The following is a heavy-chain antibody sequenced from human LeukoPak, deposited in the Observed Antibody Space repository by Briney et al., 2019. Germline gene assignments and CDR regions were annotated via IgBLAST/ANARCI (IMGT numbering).Heavy chain of an antibody. CDR1: GGSIISSSYY. CDR3: ARHLRWRTSFSPFDY. Sequence: SETLSLTCTVSGGSIISSSYYWGWIRQPPGKGLEWIGSIYYSGNTDYNPSLKSRVTISVDTSKNQLSLKLSSVTAADTAVYYCARHLRWRTSFSPFDYWGQGTLVTVSS. J-gene: IGHJ4*02. V-gene: IGHV4-39*01. D-gene: IGHD3/OR15-3a*01. CDR2: IYYSGNT.